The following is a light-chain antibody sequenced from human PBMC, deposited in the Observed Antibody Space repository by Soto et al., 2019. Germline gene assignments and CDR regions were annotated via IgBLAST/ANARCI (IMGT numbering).Light chain of an antibody. J-gene: IGKJ1*01. CDR3: LHYNDWPRWT. Sequence: EIVMTQSPATLSVSPGERATLSCRASQSVSNNLAWYQQQPGQAPRLLIYGASTTASGIPARFSGSGSGTEFTLTIGSLQSEDFAVYYCLHYNDWPRWTFGQGTKVDIK. CDR1: QSVSNN. V-gene: IGKV3-15*01. CDR2: GAS.